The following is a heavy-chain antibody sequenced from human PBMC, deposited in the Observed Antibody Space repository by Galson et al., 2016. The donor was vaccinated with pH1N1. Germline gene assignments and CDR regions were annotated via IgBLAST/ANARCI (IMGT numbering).Heavy chain of an antibody. CDR1: GGSISSGGYY. J-gene: IGHJ4*02. Sequence: TLSLTCTVSGGSISSGGYYWSWIRQHPGKGLECVGYIHYSGTSYYNPSLTSLKSRISISIDTSQSHFSLKVTSVTAADTAVSYCARTYYDFVSGYHVTYYFDYWGQGTLVTFSS. D-gene: IGHD3-3*01. CDR3: ARTYYDFVSGYHVTYYFDY. V-gene: IGHV4-31*03. CDR2: IHYSGTS.